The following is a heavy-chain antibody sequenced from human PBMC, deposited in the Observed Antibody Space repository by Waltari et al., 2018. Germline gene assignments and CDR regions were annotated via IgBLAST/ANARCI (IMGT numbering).Heavy chain of an antibody. Sequence: QVQLQQWGAGLLKPSETLSLTCAVYGGSFSGYYWSWIRPPPGKGLEWIGEINHSGSTNYNPSLKSRVTISVDTSKNQFSLKLSSVTAADTAVYYCARHSSIAARPGSYAFDIWGQGTMVTVSS. CDR3: ARHSSIAARPGSYAFDI. CDR1: GGSFSGYY. CDR2: INHSGST. V-gene: IGHV4-34*01. J-gene: IGHJ3*02. D-gene: IGHD6-6*01.